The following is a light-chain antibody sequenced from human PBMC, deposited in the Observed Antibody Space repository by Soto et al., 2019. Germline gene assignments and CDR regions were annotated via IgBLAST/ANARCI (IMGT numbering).Light chain of an antibody. CDR3: QAWDSSTPIV. Sequence: SYELTQPPSVSVSPGQTASITCSGDKLGDKYACWYQQKPGQSPVLVIYQDSKRPSGIPERFSGSNSGNTATLTISGTQAMDEADYYCQAWDSSTPIVFGTGTQLTVL. V-gene: IGLV3-1*01. CDR1: KLGDKY. J-gene: IGLJ7*01. CDR2: QDS.